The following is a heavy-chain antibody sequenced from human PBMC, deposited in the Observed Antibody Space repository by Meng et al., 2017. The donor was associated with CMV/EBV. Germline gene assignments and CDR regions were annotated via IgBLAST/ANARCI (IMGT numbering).Heavy chain of an antibody. J-gene: IGHJ4*02. CDR2: IYYSGST. CDR3: ARRDDFWSGYLN. CDR1: GGSISSSSHY. Sequence: GSLRLSCTVSGGSISSSSHYWGWIRQPPGKGLEWIGSIYYSGSTYYNPSLKSRVTISVDTSKNQFSLKLSSVTAADTAVYYCARRDDFWSGYLNWGQGTLVTVSS. V-gene: IGHV4-39*01. D-gene: IGHD3-3*01.